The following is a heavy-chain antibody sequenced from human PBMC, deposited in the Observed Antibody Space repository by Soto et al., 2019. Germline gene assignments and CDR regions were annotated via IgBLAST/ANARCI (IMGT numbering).Heavy chain of an antibody. CDR1: GYTFSYYH. V-gene: IGHV3-30*18. D-gene: IGHD1-1*01. CDR3: AKDPSTTRDHYFLIDV. Sequence: QVQLMETGGGVVRPGGSLRLSCAASGYTFSYYHIHWGRQSTGKGLEWLTVISNDGTYKYYADSLKGRFTISRDNSKNTLYLQMAVRRAEDTAVYYCAKDPSTTRDHYFLIDVWGQENTVTVSS. CDR2: ISNDGTYK. J-gene: IGHJ6*02.